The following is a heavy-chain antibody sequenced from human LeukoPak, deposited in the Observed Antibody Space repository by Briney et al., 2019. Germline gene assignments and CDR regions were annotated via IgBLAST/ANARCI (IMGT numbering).Heavy chain of an antibody. CDR2: IYTSGST. CDR3: ARDSFSDSSGYYYFDY. CDR1: GGSISSGSYY. V-gene: IGHV4-61*02. J-gene: IGHJ4*02. D-gene: IGHD3-22*01. Sequence: SETLSLTCTVSGGSISSGSYYWSWIRQPAGKGLEWIGRIYTSGSTNYNPSLKSRVTISVDTSKNQFSLKLSSVTAADTAVYYCARDSFSDSSGYYYFDYWGQGTLVTVSS.